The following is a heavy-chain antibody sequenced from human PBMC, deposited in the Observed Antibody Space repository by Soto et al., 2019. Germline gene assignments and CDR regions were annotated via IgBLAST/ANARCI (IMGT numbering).Heavy chain of an antibody. CDR3: AHAYGGTSWPNDAFDV. V-gene: IGHV2-5*02. CDR1: GFSLSADGVG. J-gene: IGHJ3*01. D-gene: IGHD2-2*01. CDR2: IYWDDDQ. Sequence: QITLKESGPPLVKPTQTLTLTCTFSGFSLSADGVGVGWIRQPPGKALEWLALIYWDDDQRYSPSLKTRLTITKXPXKXXVVLTMTNMDPVDTATYYCAHAYGGTSWPNDAFDVWGQGTVVTVSS.